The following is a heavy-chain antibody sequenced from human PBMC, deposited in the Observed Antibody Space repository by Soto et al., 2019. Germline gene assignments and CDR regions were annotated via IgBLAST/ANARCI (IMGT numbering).Heavy chain of an antibody. D-gene: IGHD6-13*01. V-gene: IGHV5-51*01. CDR1: GYSFSTYW. CDR2: IYPGDSDT. J-gene: IGHJ3*02. Sequence: GESLKISCQGSGYSFSTYWIGWVRQMPGKGLEWMGIIYPGDSDTRYSPSFQGQVTISADKSISTAYLQWSSLKASDTAMYYCARRRAAAHDAFDIWGQGTMVTVSS. CDR3: ARRRAAAHDAFDI.